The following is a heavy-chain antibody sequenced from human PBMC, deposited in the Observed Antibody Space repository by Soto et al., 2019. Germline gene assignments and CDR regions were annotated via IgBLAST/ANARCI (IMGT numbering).Heavy chain of an antibody. CDR1: GFTFSSYA. CDR3: ARDAWVYGERGGVIDY. D-gene: IGHD4-17*01. J-gene: IGHJ4*02. CDR2: ISYDGSNK. Sequence: QVQLVESGGGVVQPGRSLRLSCAASGFTFSSYAMHWVSLAPGKGLEWVAVISYDGSNKYYADSVKGRFTISRDNSKNTLYLQMNSLRAEDTAVYYCARDAWVYGERGGVIDYWGQGTLVTVSS. V-gene: IGHV3-30-3*01.